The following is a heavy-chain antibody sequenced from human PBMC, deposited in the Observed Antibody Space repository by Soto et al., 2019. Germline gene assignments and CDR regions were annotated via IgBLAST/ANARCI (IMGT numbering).Heavy chain of an antibody. CDR2: ISAYNGNT. Sequence: ASVKVSCKASGYTFTSYGISWVRQAPGQGLEWMGWISAYNGNTNYAQKLQGRVTMTTDTSTSTAYMELRSPRSDDTAVYYCARRGGDYYYDSSGYYAQDAFDIWGQGTMVTVSS. V-gene: IGHV1-18*01. J-gene: IGHJ3*02. D-gene: IGHD3-22*01. CDR3: ARRGGDYYYDSSGYYAQDAFDI. CDR1: GYTFTSYG.